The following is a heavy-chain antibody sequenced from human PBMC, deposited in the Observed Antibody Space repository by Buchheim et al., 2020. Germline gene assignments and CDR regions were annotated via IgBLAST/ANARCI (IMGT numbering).Heavy chain of an antibody. J-gene: IGHJ4*02. V-gene: IGHV3-11*05. CDR3: ARVPPRLRNPLMIDY. D-gene: IGHD4-17*01. CDR1: GFTFSDYY. CDR2: FSRSSRYT. Sequence: QVQLVESGGGLVKPGGSLRLSCAASGFTFSDYYMSWIRQAPGKGLGGGSYFSRSSRYTNYADSVKGRFPFSRNNPQTPPHLQMNSQRAEDTAVYYCARVPPRLRNPLMIDYWGQGTL.